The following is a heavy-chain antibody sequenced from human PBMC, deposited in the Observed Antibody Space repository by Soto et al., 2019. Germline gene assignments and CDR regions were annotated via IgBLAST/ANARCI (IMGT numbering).Heavy chain of an antibody. V-gene: IGHV4-34*01. CDR2: INHSGST. CDR3: AREGHWNYRSPKRWFDP. J-gene: IGHJ5*02. Sequence: SETLSLTCAVYGGSFSGYYWSWIRQPPGKGLEWIGEINHSGSTNYNPSIKSRVTISADTSRNQFSLKMSSVTAADTAVYYCAREGHWNYRSPKRWFDPWGQGTLVTVSS. CDR1: GGSFSGYY. D-gene: IGHD1-7*01.